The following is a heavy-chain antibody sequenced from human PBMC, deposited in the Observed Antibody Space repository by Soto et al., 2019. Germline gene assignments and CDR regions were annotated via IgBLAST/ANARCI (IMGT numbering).Heavy chain of an antibody. Sequence: PSETLSLTCTVSGDSITSHYWHWIRQPPGKGLEWIGYTYYSGSTNYNPSLKSRLTISVDKSKYQFSLKLNSVTAADTAIYYYGSGSPGYYYYGMDVWGQGTTVTVSS. J-gene: IGHJ6*02. V-gene: IGHV4-59*11. CDR1: GDSITSHY. CDR2: TYYSGST. CDR3: GSGSPGYYYYGMDV. D-gene: IGHD3-10*01.